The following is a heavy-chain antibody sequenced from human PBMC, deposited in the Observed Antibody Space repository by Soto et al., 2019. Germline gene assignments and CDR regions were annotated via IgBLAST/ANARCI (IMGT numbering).Heavy chain of an antibody. CDR3: VHTNDCGGNSDY. Sequence: QITLKESGPTLVKPTQTLTLTCTFSGFSLITTGVGVGWIRQPPGKALEWLALIYWDDDKRYSPSLKNRLTITKDTSKNQVVLTLTNMDPVDTATYYCVHTNDCGGNSDYWGQGTLVTVSS. V-gene: IGHV2-5*02. D-gene: IGHD4-17*01. CDR1: GFSLITTGVG. J-gene: IGHJ4*02. CDR2: IYWDDDK.